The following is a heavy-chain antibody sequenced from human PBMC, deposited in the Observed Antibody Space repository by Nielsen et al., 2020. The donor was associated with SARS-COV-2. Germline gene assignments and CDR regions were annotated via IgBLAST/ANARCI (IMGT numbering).Heavy chain of an antibody. Sequence: SETLSLTCTVSGGSVSSGSYYWSWIRQPPGKGLEWIGYIYYSGSTNYNPSLKSRVTISVDKSKNQFSLKLSSVTAADTAVYYCAKMTIPARWFDPWGQGTLVTVSS. CDR2: IYYSGST. D-gene: IGHD6-6*01. CDR1: GGSVSSGSYY. CDR3: AKMTIPARWFDP. V-gene: IGHV4-61*01. J-gene: IGHJ5*02.